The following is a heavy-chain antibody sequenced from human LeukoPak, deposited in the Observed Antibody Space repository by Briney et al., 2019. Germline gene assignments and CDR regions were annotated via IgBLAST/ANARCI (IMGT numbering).Heavy chain of an antibody. J-gene: IGHJ6*02. CDR1: GGSFSGYY. CDR2: INHSGST. D-gene: IGHD3-22*01. Sequence: SSETLSLTCAVYGGSFSGYYWRWIRQPPGKGLGWIGEINHSGSTNYNPSLKSRVTISVDTSKNQFSLKLSSVTAADTAVYYCARIVVAGEYYYYYYGMDVWGQGTTVTVSS. CDR3: ARIVVAGEYYYYYYGMDV. V-gene: IGHV4-34*01.